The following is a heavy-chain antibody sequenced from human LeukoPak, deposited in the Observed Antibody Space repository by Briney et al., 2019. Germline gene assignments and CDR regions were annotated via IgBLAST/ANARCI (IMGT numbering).Heavy chain of an antibody. V-gene: IGHV4-59*01. Sequence: SETLSLTCSVSGGSISSYYWSWIRQPPGKGLEWIGYIYYSGSTNYNPSLKSRITISVDTSKNQFSLKLSSVTAADTAVYYCAKSGRRYYDSSGYYDSDFDYWGQGTLVTVSS. J-gene: IGHJ4*02. CDR3: AKSGRRYYDSSGYYDSDFDY. D-gene: IGHD3-22*01. CDR1: GGSISSYY. CDR2: IYYSGST.